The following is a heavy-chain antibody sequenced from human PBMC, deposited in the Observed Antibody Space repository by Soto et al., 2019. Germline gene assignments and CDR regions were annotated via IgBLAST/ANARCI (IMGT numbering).Heavy chain of an antibody. CDR3: ARDLSDSSLESCGMDV. CDR2: VIPIFGTA. V-gene: IGHV1-69*12. D-gene: IGHD3-22*01. Sequence: QVQLVQSGAEVKKPGSSVKVSCKASGGTFSSYAISWVRQAPGQGLEWMGGVIPIFGTANYAQKFQGRVTITADESTRDASVALRSLRSEDTGVYYCARDLSDSSLESCGMDVWGQGTTVTVSS. CDR1: GGTFSSYA. J-gene: IGHJ6*02.